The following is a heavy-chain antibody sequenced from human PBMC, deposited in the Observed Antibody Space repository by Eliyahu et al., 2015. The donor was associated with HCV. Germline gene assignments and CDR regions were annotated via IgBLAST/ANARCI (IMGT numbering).Heavy chain of an antibody. J-gene: IGHJ4*02. CDR1: GFSFSSYV. V-gene: IGHV3-23*01. Sequence: EVQLLESGGDLVQPGGSLRLSCAASGFSFSSYVMSWVRQAPGKGLEWVSGISADGGATYYADSVKGRFTISRSNSKNTLYLQMNSLRVEDTAVYYCAKASFAVVPSTRDYWGQGTLVTVSS. CDR3: AKASFAVVPSTRDY. CDR2: ISADGGAT. D-gene: IGHD2-2*01.